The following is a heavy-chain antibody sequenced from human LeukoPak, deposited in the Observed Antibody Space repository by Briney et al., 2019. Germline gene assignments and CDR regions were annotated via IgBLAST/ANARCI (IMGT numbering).Heavy chain of an antibody. Sequence: GGSLRLSCAASGFTFSRYSMNWVRQAPGKGLEWISYISSSSSSIYYADSVKGRFTISRDNAKNSLSLQMNSLRDDDTAVYYCAREGYYGAFDIWGQGTMVTVSS. D-gene: IGHD3-10*01. J-gene: IGHJ3*02. CDR2: ISSSSSSI. CDR3: AREGYYGAFDI. V-gene: IGHV3-48*02. CDR1: GFTFSRYS.